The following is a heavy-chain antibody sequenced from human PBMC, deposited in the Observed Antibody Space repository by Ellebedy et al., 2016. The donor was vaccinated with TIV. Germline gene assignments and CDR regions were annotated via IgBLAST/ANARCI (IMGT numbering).Heavy chain of an antibody. Sequence: GESLKISCAASGFTFSSYAMSWVRQAPGKGLEWVSAISGSGGSTYYADSVKGRFTISRDNAKNSLYLQMNSLRPEDTALYYCAKDDDWGQGTLVTVSS. V-gene: IGHV3-23*01. CDR1: GFTFSSYA. CDR2: ISGSGGST. CDR3: AKDDD. J-gene: IGHJ4*02.